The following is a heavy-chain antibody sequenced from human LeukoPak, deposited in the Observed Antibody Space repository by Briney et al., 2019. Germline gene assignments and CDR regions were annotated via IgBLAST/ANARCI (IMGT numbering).Heavy chain of an antibody. CDR2: ISDSGRST. D-gene: IGHD5-12*01. V-gene: IGHV3-23*01. J-gene: IGHJ4*02. CDR3: AKDHSDYPSFFDY. CDR1: GFTFSNSA. Sequence: GGSLRLSCAASGFTFSNSAMSWVRQAPGKGLGWVAAISDSGRSTYYADSVKGRFTISRDNSMNTLYLQMSSLRAEDTAVYYCAKDHSDYPSFFDYWGQGTLVTVSS.